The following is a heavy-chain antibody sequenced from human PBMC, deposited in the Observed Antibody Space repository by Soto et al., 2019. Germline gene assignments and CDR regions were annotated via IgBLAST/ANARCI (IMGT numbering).Heavy chain of an antibody. CDR3: AADATAWQQMVPSDY. D-gene: IGHD2-8*01. CDR1: GFTFTSSA. CDR2: IAVGSGYT. Sequence: QMQLEQSGPEVKQPGTSVKVSCKASGFTFTSSAFQWVRQARGQRLEWIGWIAVGSGYTNYAQRFQDRVTLTRDMSTATTYMELSRLTSEDTAIHYCAADATAWQQMVPSDYWGQGTLVTVSS. V-gene: IGHV1-58*01. J-gene: IGHJ4*02.